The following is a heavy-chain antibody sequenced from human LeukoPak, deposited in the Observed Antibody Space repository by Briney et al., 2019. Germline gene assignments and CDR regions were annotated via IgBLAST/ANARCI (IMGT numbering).Heavy chain of an antibody. J-gene: IGHJ3*02. V-gene: IGHV3-7*04. CDR1: GFTFSSYW. Sequence: GRSLRLSCAVSGFTFSSYWMSWVRQAPGKGLEWVAKIKQDESEYYVDSVKGRFTISRDNAKDSLYLQMNSLRAEDTAVYYCARWVWYAFDIWGQGTMVTVSS. D-gene: IGHD3-16*01. CDR2: IKQDESE. CDR3: ARWVWYAFDI.